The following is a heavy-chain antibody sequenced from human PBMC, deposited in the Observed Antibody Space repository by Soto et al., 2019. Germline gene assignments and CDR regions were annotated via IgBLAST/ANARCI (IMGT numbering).Heavy chain of an antibody. J-gene: IGHJ6*02. V-gene: IGHV3-64*04. CDR2: ISSKGGST. CDR3: ARTYYHYYGMDV. Sequence: PVGSLMLSFAASGFTFSNYDMNWVRQAPGKGLEWVSSISSKGGSTYYADSVKGRFTISRDNSKNTLYLQMNSLRAKDTAVYYCARTYYHYYGMDVWGQGTTVTVSS. CDR1: GFTFSNYD.